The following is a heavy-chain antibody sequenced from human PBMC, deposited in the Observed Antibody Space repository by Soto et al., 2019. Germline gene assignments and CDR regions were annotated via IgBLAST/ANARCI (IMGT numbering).Heavy chain of an antibody. CDR3: AIALTGYGMDV. V-gene: IGHV1-18*01. CDR1: RYIFTNYG. Sequence: QVQLVQSGVEVREPGASVKVSCKAVRYIFTNYGVSWVRQAPGQGLEWMGRITTYNGNTEYAQKFQGRVTMTTDAATSTAYMELGSLRSDDTAIYYCAIALTGYGMDVWGQGTTVTVSS. CDR2: ITTYNGNT. J-gene: IGHJ6*02.